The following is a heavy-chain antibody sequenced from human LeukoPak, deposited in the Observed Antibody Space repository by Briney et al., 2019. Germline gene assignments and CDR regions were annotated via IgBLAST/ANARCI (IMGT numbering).Heavy chain of an antibody. CDR2: ISGCGGST. CDR3: AKDWALRVVPAAILTNWFDP. V-gene: IGHV3-23*01. D-gene: IGHD2-2*02. J-gene: IGHJ5*02. Sequence: GGSLRLSCAASGFTFSSYAMSWVRQAPGKGLEWVSAISGCGGSTYYAHSVKGRFTISRDNYKNTLYLQINSLRAEDTAVYYCAKDWALRVVPAAILTNWFDPWSQGTLVTVSS. CDR1: GFTFSSYA.